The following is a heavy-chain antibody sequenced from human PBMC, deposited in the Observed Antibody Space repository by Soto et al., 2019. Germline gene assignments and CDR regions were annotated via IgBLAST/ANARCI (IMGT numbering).Heavy chain of an antibody. J-gene: IGHJ4*02. D-gene: IGHD4-17*01. Sequence: QVQLQESGPGLVKPSQTLSLTCTVSGGSISSGAYYWSWIRQHPGKGLEWIGYIYYSGNTYYNPYLKSRVTISVDMSKNQFSLQLTSMTAADTAVYYCARGVRVTTVPYYFDYWGQGTLVTVSS. CDR1: GGSISSGAYY. V-gene: IGHV4-31*03. CDR2: IYYSGNT. CDR3: ARGVRVTTVPYYFDY.